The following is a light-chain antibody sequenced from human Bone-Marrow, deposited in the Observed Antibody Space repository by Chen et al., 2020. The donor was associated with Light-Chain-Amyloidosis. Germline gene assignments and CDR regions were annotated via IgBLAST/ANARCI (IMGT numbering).Light chain of an antibody. V-gene: IGLV3-1*01. CDR1: KLGDKY. CDR2: QDN. J-gene: IGLJ1*01. CDR3: QAWDTSAGGV. Sequence: SSGLTQPPSVSVSPGQTTSISCSRDKLGDKYVCWYQQKPGQSPVLVIYQDNKRPSGITERFSGSNSGNTATLTSTGTEAVDEADYYWQAWDTSAGGVFGTGTKVTVL.